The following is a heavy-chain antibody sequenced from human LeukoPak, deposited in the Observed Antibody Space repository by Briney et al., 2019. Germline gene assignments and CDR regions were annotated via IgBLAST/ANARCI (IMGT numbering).Heavy chain of an antibody. V-gene: IGHV4-34*01. D-gene: IGHD6-13*01. CDR1: GGSFSGYY. CDR3: ASAFYSSSWYPLGYFQH. J-gene: IGHJ1*01. Sequence: PSETLSLTCAVCGGSFSGYYWSWIRQPPGKGLEWIGEINHSGSTNHNPSLKSRVTISVDTSKNQFSLKLSSVTAADTAVYYCASAFYSSSWYPLGYFQHWGQGTLVTVSS. CDR2: INHSGST.